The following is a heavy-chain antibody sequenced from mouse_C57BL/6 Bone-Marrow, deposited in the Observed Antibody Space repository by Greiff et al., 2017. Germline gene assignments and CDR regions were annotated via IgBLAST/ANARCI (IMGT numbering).Heavy chain of an antibody. CDR1: GFTFSDYG. CDR2: ISNLAYSI. J-gene: IGHJ4*01. D-gene: IGHD2-3*01. Sequence: EVKLVESGGGLVQPGGSLKLSCAASGFTFSDYGMAWVRQAPRKGPEWVAFISNLAYSIYYADTVTGRFTISRENAKNTLYLEMSSLRSEDTAMYYCARLDDYYAMDYWGQGTSVTVSS. CDR3: ARLDDYYAMDY. V-gene: IGHV5-15*01.